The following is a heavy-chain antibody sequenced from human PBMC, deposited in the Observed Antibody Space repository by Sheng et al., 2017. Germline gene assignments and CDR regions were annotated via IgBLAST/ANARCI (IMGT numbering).Heavy chain of an antibody. V-gene: IGHV3-7*01. Sequence: EVQLVESGGGLVQPGGSLRLSCVASRFIVSSYWMSWVRQAPGKGLEWVANIEGDGSEENYVDSVKGRFTISRDNTKNSLYLQMNSLRAEDTAVYYCARDAAAALDLWGQGTLVTVSS. J-gene: IGHJ5*02. CDR2: IEGDGSEE. D-gene: IGHD6-13*01. CDR1: RFIVSSYW. CDR3: ARDAAAALDL.